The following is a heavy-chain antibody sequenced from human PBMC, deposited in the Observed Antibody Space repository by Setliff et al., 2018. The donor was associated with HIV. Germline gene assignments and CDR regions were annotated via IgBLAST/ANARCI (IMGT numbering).Heavy chain of an antibody. CDR1: GDSISSSRSF. V-gene: IGHV4-39*07. Sequence: SETLSLTCTVSGDSISSSRSFWGWIRQSPGKGLEWIGSIDFSGSVFYNPSLNSRVIISIDTSRNQFSLKLSSVTGADTAVYYCARVSSVIELQGGDYFDSWGQGLLVTVSS. CDR2: IDFSGSV. J-gene: IGHJ4*02. CDR3: ARVSSVIELQGGDYFDS. D-gene: IGHD1-7*01.